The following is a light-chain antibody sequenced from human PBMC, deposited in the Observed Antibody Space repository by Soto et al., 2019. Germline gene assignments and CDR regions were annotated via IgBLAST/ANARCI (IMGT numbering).Light chain of an antibody. J-gene: IGKJ4*01. CDR1: QRISSN. CDR2: GAS. CDR3: QQYKNWLALT. V-gene: IGKV3-15*01. Sequence: EIVLTQSPATLSVSTGERATLSCRASQRISSNLAWYQHKPGRAPRLLIYGASTRATGIPARFSGSGSGTEFTLTISILQSEDSAVYYCQQYKNWLALTFGGGTKVDIK.